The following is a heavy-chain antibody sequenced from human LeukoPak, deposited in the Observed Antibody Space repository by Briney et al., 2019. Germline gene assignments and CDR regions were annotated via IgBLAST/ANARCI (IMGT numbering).Heavy chain of an antibody. Sequence: GRSLRLSCAASGFTFSSYGMHWVRQAPGKGLEWVAVISYDGSNKYYADSVKGRFTISRDNSKNTLYLQMNSLRAEDTAVYYCARDLESADLYSGSWDLYAFDIWGQGTMVTVSS. CDR2: ISYDGSNK. V-gene: IGHV3-30*03. CDR3: ARDLESADLYSGSWDLYAFDI. D-gene: IGHD1-26*01. J-gene: IGHJ3*02. CDR1: GFTFSSYG.